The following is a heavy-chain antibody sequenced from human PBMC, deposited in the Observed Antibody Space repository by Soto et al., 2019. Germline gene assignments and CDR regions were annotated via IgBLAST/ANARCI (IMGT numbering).Heavy chain of an antibody. V-gene: IGHV3-33*01. CDR2: SWSNGNNK. D-gene: IGHD2-15*01. CDR1: GFTFSYYG. Sequence: GGSLRLSCAASGFTFSYYGMHWVRQAPGKGLEWVAVSWSNGNNKFYGDSVKGRFTISRDNPTNTLYLQMNSLRAEDTAVYYCVRTSLVVAAATREDYWGQGTLVTVSS. CDR3: VRTSLVVAAATREDY. J-gene: IGHJ4*02.